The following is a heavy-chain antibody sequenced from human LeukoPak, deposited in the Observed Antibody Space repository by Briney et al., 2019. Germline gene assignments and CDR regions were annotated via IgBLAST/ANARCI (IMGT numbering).Heavy chain of an antibody. CDR3: ARTQSITGTTSYYYYYMDV. CDR2: ISAYNGNT. CDR1: GYTFTSYG. D-gene: IGHD1-7*01. J-gene: IGHJ6*03. V-gene: IGHV1-18*01. Sequence: ASVKVSCKASGYTFTSYGISWVRQAPGQGLEWMGWISAYNGNTNYAQKLQGRVTMTTDTSTSTAYMELSSLRSEDTAVYYCARTQSITGTTSYYYYYMDVWGKGTTVTVSS.